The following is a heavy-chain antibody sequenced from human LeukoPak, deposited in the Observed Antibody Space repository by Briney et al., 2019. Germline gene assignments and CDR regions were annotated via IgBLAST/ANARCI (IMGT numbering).Heavy chain of an antibody. Sequence: PSETLSLTCTVSGGSISSYYWSWIRQPPGKGLEWIGYIFYSGSTHYNPSLKSRVTISVDTSKNQFSLKLNSVTAADTAVYYCAGAEDYDILTDSHKFDYWGQGTLVTVSS. CDR1: GGSISSYY. J-gene: IGHJ4*02. CDR3: AGAEDYDILTDSHKFDY. V-gene: IGHV4-59*01. CDR2: IFYSGST. D-gene: IGHD3-9*01.